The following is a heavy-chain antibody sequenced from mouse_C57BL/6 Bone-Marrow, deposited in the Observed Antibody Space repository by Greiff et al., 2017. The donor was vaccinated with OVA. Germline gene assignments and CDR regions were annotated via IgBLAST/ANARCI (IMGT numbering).Heavy chain of an antibody. D-gene: IGHD1-1*01. J-gene: IGHJ4*01. Sequence: VKLVESGPGLVQPSQSLSITCTVSGFSLTSYGVHWVRQSPGKGLEWLGVIWRGGSTDYNAAFMSRLSITKDNSKSQVFFKMNSLQADDTAIYYCAKDYGSSCGYYAMDYWGQGTSVTVSS. CDR2: IWRGGST. CDR3: AKDYGSSCGYYAMDY. V-gene: IGHV2-5*01. CDR1: GFSLTSYG.